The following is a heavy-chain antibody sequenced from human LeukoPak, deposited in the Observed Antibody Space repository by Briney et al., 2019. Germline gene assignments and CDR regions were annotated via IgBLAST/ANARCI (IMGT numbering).Heavy chain of an antibody. CDR3: ARGRFGSGTDYFDY. J-gene: IGHJ4*02. D-gene: IGHD3-10*01. CDR2: ISRSGSKI. Sequence: GGSLRLSCVVSGFIFSNFAMSWVRQAPGKGLEWVSAISRSGSKINYADSVKGRFTISRDNSKNTLSLEMNSLRAEDTAVYYCARGRFGSGTDYFDYWGQGTLVTVSS. V-gene: IGHV3-23*01. CDR1: GFIFSNFA.